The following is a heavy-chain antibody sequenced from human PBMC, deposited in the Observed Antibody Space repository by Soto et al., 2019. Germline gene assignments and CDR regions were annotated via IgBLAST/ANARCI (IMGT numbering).Heavy chain of an antibody. CDR2: INAGNGNT. V-gene: IGHV1-3*01. D-gene: IGHD3-3*01. J-gene: IGHJ4*02. CDR1: GYTFTSYA. CDR3: ARVDPGGTIFGDYDY. Sequence: QGQLVQSGAEVKKPGGSVKVSCKASGYTFTSYAMHWVRQAPGQRLEWMGWINAGNGNTKYSQKFQGRVTITRDTSASTAYMELSSLRSEDTAVYYCARVDPGGTIFGDYDYWGQGTLVTVSS.